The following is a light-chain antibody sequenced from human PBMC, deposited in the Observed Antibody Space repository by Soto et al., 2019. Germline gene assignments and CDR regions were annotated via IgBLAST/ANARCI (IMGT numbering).Light chain of an antibody. CDR1: SSDVGAYNY. CDR3: STYTSRSTLV. CDR2: EVS. V-gene: IGLV2-14*01. J-gene: IGLJ2*01. Sequence: QSALTQPASVSGSPGQSITISCTGTSSDVGAYNYVSWYQQHPGKAPKLMIYEVSNRPSGVSYRFSGSKSGTTASLTISSLLPEDEADYYCSTYTSRSTLVFGGGTKVTVL.